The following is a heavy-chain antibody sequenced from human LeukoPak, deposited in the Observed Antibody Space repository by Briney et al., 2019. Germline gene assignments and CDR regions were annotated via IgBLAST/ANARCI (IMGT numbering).Heavy chain of an antibody. CDR3: ATDRYCSGGSCYYFDY. J-gene: IGHJ4*02. CDR2: ISSSGSTI. Sequence: GGSLRLSCAASGFTFSSYEMNWVRQAPGKGLEWVSYISSSGSTIYYADSVKGRFTISRDNAKNSLYLQMNSLRAEDTAVYYCATDRYCSGGSCYYFDYWGQGTLVTVSS. CDR1: GFTFSSYE. V-gene: IGHV3-48*03. D-gene: IGHD2-15*01.